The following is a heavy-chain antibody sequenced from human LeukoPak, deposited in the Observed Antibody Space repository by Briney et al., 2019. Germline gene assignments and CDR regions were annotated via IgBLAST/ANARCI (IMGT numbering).Heavy chain of an antibody. CDR3: ATGLTGYYPGNDY. D-gene: IGHD3-9*01. Sequence: ASVKVSCKASGYTFTGYYMHWVRQAPGQGLEWMGWINPNSGGTNYAQKFQGRVTMTEDTSTDTAYMELSSLRSEDTAVYYCATGLTGYYPGNDYWGQGTLVTVSS. CDR1: GYTFTGYY. V-gene: IGHV1-2*02. J-gene: IGHJ4*02. CDR2: INPNSGGT.